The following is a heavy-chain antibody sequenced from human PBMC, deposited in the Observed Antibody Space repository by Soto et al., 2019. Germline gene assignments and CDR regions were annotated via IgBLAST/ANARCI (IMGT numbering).Heavy chain of an antibody. CDR1: GGTFSTYS. J-gene: IGHJ3*01. CDR3: TTGGRSGEAFDL. V-gene: IGHV1-69*02. CDR2: IIPMLGVR. D-gene: IGHD2-8*02. Sequence: QVQLVQSGAEVKKPGSSVKVSCKDSGGTFSTYSMFWVRQAPGQGLEWMGRIIPMLGVRNYAQRFQDRVTIPAAKATAPAHMALCSLRSASTALYYCTTGGRSGEAFDLWAQGPMVTVS.